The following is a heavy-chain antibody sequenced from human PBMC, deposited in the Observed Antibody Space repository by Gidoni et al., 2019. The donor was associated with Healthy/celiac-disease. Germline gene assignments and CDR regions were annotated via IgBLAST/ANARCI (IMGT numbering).Heavy chain of an antibody. Sequence: QVQLVQSGAAVKKPGASVKVSCKASGYTFTSYYMHWVRHAPGQGLEWMGIINLSGGSTSYAQKFQGRVTMPRYTSTITFYMELSRLRFEDTAVYYCARSAEITIFGVGPFHWYFDLWGRGTLVTVSS. CDR3: ARSAEITIFGVGPFHWYFDL. J-gene: IGHJ2*01. CDR1: GYTFTSYY. V-gene: IGHV1-46*01. CDR2: INLSGGST. D-gene: IGHD3-3*01.